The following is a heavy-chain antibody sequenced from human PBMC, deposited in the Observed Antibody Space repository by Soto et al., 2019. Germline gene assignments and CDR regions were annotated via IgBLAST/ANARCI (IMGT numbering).Heavy chain of an antibody. CDR1: GYTFTRYS. D-gene: IGHD6-19*01. CDR3: ARGDSTGSPTGWFDP. V-gene: IGHV1-18*04. Sequence: QVQLVQSGAEVKKPGASVRVSCKASGYTFTRYSINWVRQAPGQGLEWVGWISNYNGDTKYAEKFQGRVTLTTDTSTTTTYMDLRSLTSDDTAVYFCARGDSTGSPTGWFDPWGQETLVTVSS. J-gene: IGHJ5*02. CDR2: ISNYNGDT.